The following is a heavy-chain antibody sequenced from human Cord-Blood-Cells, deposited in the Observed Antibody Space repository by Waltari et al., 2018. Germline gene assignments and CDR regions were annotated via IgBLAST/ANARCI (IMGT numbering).Heavy chain of an antibody. D-gene: IGHD2-2*01. CDR2: IYYSEST. J-gene: IGHJ5*02. V-gene: IGHV4-39*01. CDR1: GGSLSSRSYS. CDR3: ARHRQVVPSSYNWFDP. Sequence: QLQLQESGPGLVEPSETLSLTCTVAGGSLSSRSYSWGGIRQPPGQGLEWIGSIYYSESTNYNPSLRRRVTRSVDTSKNQFSLRLSSVTAADTAVYYCARHRQVVPSSYNWFDPWGQGTLVTVSS.